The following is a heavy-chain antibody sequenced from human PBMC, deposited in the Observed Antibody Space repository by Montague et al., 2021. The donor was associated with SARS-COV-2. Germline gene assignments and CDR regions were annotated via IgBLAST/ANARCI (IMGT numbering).Heavy chain of an antibody. CDR2: INYSGSA. CDR3: ARRGVVVIPAVVEYYYGMDV. D-gene: IGHD2-2*01. V-gene: IGHV4-59*01. Sequence: SETLSLTCTVSGGSISSYYWNWIRQSPSKGLEWIGYINYSGSANYNPSLKSRVTISVDTSKNQLSLNLSSVTAADTAVYYCARRGVVVIPAVVEYYYGMDVWGQGTTVTVSS. CDR1: GGSISSYY. J-gene: IGHJ6*02.